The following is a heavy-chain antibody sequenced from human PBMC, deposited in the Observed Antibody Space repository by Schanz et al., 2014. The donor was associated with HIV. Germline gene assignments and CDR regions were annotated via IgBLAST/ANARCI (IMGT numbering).Heavy chain of an antibody. CDR3: VKGERIGYRIEVTGPTFDY. J-gene: IGHJ4*02. Sequence: QVLLVESGGGVVQPGRSLRLSCAASGFTFSDYSMHWVRQAPGKALEWVAVISHDGTNKFYAGSVKDRFTISRDNAKNTLYVQIRSLRNEDTAVYYCVKGERIGYRIEVTGPTFDYWGQGALVIVSS. D-gene: IGHD3-22*01. V-gene: IGHV3-30-3*01. CDR2: ISHDGTNK. CDR1: GFTFSDYS.